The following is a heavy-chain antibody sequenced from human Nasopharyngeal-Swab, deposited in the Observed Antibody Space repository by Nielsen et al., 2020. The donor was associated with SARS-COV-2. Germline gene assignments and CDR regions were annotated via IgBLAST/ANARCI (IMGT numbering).Heavy chain of an antibody. CDR3: ARDRGGIWDY. Sequence: SETLSLTCTVSGGSISSYYWSWIRQPPGKGLEWIGYIYYSGSTNYNPSLKSRVTISVDTSKNQFSLKLSSVTAADTAVYYCARDRGGIWDYWGQGTLVTASS. J-gene: IGHJ4*02. CDR2: IYYSGST. CDR1: GGSISSYY. D-gene: IGHD3-10*01. V-gene: IGHV4-59*01.